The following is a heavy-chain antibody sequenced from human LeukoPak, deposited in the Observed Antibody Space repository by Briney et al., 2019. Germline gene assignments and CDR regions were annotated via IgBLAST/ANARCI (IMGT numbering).Heavy chain of an antibody. CDR2: MNPNSGNT. Sequence: GASVKVSCKASGYTFTSYDINWVRQATGQGLEWMGWMNPNSGNTGYAQKFQGRVTMTRNTSISTAYMELSSLRSEDTAVYYCASISGSYGPEIYYYYGMDVWGQGTTVTVSS. D-gene: IGHD3-10*01. CDR1: GYTFTSYD. J-gene: IGHJ6*02. CDR3: ASISGSYGPEIYYYYGMDV. V-gene: IGHV1-8*01.